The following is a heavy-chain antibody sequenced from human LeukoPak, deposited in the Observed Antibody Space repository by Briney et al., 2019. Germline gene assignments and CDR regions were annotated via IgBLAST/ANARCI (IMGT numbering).Heavy chain of an antibody. Sequence: SETLSLTCTVSGGSISSYYWSWIRQPPGKGLEWIGYIYYSGSTNYNPSLKSRVTISVDTSKNQFSLKLSSVTAADTAVYYCARASRLRSYRWAPDYWGQGTLVTVSS. J-gene: IGHJ4*02. CDR1: GGSISSYY. CDR3: ARASRLRSYRWAPDY. D-gene: IGHD3-16*02. V-gene: IGHV4-59*12. CDR2: IYYSGST.